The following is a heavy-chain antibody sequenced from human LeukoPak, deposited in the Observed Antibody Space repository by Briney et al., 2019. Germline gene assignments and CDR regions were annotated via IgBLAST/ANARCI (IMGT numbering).Heavy chain of an antibody. CDR3: ARVTLSEIVVFDI. V-gene: IGHV1-18*01. D-gene: IGHD2-15*01. J-gene: IGHJ3*02. CDR1: GYTFTSYG. CDR2: ISAYNGNT. Sequence: ASVKVSCKASGYTFTSYGISWVRQAPGQGLEWMGWISAYNGNTNYAQKLQGRVTMTTETSTSTAYMELRSLRTDDTAVYYCARVTLSEIVVFDIWGQGTMVTVSS.